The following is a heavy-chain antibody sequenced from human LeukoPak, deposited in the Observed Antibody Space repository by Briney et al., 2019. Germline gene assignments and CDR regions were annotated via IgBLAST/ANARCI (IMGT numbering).Heavy chain of an antibody. V-gene: IGHV4-31*01. J-gene: IGHJ5*02. D-gene: IGHD2-15*01. CDR3: ARLNCSGGSCYSVDH. CDR1: GVSISSGAYY. Sequence: NPSQTLSLTCTVSGVSISSGAYYWSWIRQHPGKDLEWLGDIYYSGSTYDHPSLKSQVTISVDTYKNQFSLKLSSVTAADTAVYYCARLNCSGGSCYSVDHWGQGTLVTVSS. CDR2: IYYSGST.